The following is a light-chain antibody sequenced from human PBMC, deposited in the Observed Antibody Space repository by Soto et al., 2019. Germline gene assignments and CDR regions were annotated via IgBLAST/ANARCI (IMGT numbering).Light chain of an antibody. CDR3: PQRSNWPPVT. CDR2: DAS. V-gene: IGKV3-11*01. Sequence: EIVLTQSPATLSLSPGERATLSCRASQSVSSYLAWYQQKPGQAPRLLIYDASNRATGIPARFSGSGSGTDFTLTISSREPEDFAIYYCPQRSNWPPVTFGGGTKVEIK. CDR1: QSVSSY. J-gene: IGKJ4*01.